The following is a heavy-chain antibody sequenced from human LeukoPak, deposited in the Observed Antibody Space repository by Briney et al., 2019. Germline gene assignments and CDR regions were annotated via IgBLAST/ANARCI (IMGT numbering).Heavy chain of an antibody. Sequence: ASVKVSCKASGYTFTSYYMHWVRQAPGQGLEWMGIINPSGGSTSYAQKFQGRVTMTRDTSTSTVYMELSSLRSEDTAVHYCARREYYYDSSGPYYFDYWGQGTLVTVSS. J-gene: IGHJ4*02. CDR2: INPSGGST. CDR3: ARREYYYDSSGPYYFDY. V-gene: IGHV1-46*01. D-gene: IGHD3-22*01. CDR1: GYTFTSYY.